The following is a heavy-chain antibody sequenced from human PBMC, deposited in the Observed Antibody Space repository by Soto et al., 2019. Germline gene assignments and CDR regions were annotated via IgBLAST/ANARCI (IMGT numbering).Heavy chain of an antibody. J-gene: IGHJ6*01. Sequence: EVQLVESGGGLVQPGGSLRLSCAASGFTFSSYWMHWVRQAPGKGLVWVSRINSDGSSTSYADSVKGRFTISRDNAKNTLYLQMNSLRAEDTAVYYCARVGRRYDYVWGSYRNYYYYGMDVW. CDR1: GFTFSSYW. CDR2: INSDGSST. D-gene: IGHD3-16*02. CDR3: ARVGRRYDYVWGSYRNYYYYGMDV. V-gene: IGHV3-74*01.